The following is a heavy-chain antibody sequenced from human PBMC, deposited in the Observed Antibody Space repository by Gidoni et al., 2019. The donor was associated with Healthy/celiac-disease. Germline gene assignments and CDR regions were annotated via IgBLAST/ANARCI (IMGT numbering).Heavy chain of an antibody. CDR3: AREGYCSSTSCYTSYYYGMDV. D-gene: IGHD2-2*02. CDR2: MNPNSGNT. Sequence: QVQLVQSGAEVKKPGASVKVSCKASGYTFTSYDINWVRQATGQGLEWMGWMNPNSGNTGYAQKFQGRVTMTRNTSISTAYMELSSLRSEDTAVYYGAREGYCSSTSCYTSYYYGMDVWGQGTTVTVSS. V-gene: IGHV1-8*01. J-gene: IGHJ6*02. CDR1: GYTFTSYD.